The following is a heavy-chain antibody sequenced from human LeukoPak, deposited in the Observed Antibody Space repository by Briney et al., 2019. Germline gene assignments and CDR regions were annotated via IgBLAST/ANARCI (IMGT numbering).Heavy chain of an antibody. Sequence: QPGGSVRLSCAASGFTFSSYWMHWVRQAPGKGLVWVARIKGDGISTIYADSVKGRFTISRDNSKNTLYLQMNSLRAEDTAVYYCAKLRPPIFGVVISYYFDYWGQGTLVTVSS. D-gene: IGHD3-3*01. CDR2: IKGDGIST. CDR1: GFTFSSYW. J-gene: IGHJ4*02. CDR3: AKLRPPIFGVVISYYFDY. V-gene: IGHV3-74*01.